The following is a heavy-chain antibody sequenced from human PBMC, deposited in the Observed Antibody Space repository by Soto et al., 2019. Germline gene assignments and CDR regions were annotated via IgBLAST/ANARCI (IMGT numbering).Heavy chain of an antibody. J-gene: IGHJ4*02. Sequence: SETLSLICTVSGGSISSYYWSWIRQPPGKGMEWNGYIYYTESTNYNPSLRSRVTISVDTSKNQFSLKLSSVTAADTAVYYCAVYIDYDSSGYPTELDYWGQGTLVTVSS. V-gene: IGHV4-59*01. CDR1: GGSISSYY. D-gene: IGHD3-22*01. CDR3: AVYIDYDSSGYPTELDY. CDR2: IYYTEST.